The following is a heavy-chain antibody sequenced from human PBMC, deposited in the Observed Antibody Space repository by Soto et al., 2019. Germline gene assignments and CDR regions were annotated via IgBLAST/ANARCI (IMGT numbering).Heavy chain of an antibody. V-gene: IGHV3-11*01. CDR2: ISGSGATI. CDR3: VKIRKNYRAEYFQD. J-gene: IGHJ1*01. D-gene: IGHD1-7*01. Sequence: GGSLRLSCAVSGFDFSDYYMSWIRQAPGKGLEWLSYISGSGATIYYADSVKGRFTISRDNVDDSLSLHMNNLRGDDTAIYYCVKIRKNYRAEYFQDWGQGTLVTVSS. CDR1: GFDFSDYY.